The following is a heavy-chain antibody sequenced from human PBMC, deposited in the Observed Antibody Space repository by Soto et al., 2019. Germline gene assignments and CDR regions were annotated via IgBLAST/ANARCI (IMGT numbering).Heavy chain of an antibody. Sequence: EVQLLASGGGLVQPGGSLRLSCAASGFTFSNYAMSWVRQAPGKGLEWVSSIAGSGGGGYYAGSVKGRFTISRDNSKNTMYLQMNSLRAEDTALYYCAKDPFNWNDQQNWFDSWGQGTLVTVSS. J-gene: IGHJ5*01. CDR1: GFTFSNYA. CDR3: AKDPFNWNDQQNWFDS. CDR2: IAGSGGGG. D-gene: IGHD1-1*01. V-gene: IGHV3-23*01.